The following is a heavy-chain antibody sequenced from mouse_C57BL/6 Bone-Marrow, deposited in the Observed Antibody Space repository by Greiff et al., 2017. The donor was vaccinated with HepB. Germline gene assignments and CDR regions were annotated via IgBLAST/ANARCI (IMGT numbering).Heavy chain of an antibody. D-gene: IGHD1-1*01. CDR1: GYTFTDYE. CDR3: TGDYYGSISWFAY. CDR2: IDPETGGT. Sequence: QVQLQQSGAELVRPGASVTLSCKASGYTFTDYEMHWVKQTPVHGLEWIGAIDPETGGTAYNQKFKGKAILTADKSSSTAYMELRSLTSEDSAVYYCTGDYYGSISWFAYWGQGTLVTVSA. V-gene: IGHV1-15*01. J-gene: IGHJ3*01.